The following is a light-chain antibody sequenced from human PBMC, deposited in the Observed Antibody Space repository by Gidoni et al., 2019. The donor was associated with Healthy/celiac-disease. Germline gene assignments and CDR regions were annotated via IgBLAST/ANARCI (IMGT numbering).Light chain of an antibody. V-gene: IGKV4-1*01. CDR1: QSVLYSSNNKNY. Sequence: DIVMTQSPDSLAVSLGERATIHCKSSQSVLYSSNNKNYLAWYQQKPRQPPKLLIYWASTRESGVPDRFSGSGSGTDFTLTISSLQAEDVAVYYCQQYYSAPPTFGGGTKVEIK. CDR2: WAS. J-gene: IGKJ4*01. CDR3: QQYYSAPPT.